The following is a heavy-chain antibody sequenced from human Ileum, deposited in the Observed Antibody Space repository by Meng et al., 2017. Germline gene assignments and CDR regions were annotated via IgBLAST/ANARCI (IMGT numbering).Heavy chain of an antibody. CDR1: GGSISSSNW. CDR2: IYHSGST. Sequence: GEREESGQGLVRPSGPLSLTCDVSGGSISSSNWWSWVRQPPGKGLEWIGEIYHSGSTNYNPSLKSRVTISVDKSKNQFSLKLSSVTAADTAVYYCASLRYNWNYSADYWGQGTLVTVSS. CDR3: ASLRYNWNYSADY. V-gene: IGHV4-4*02. D-gene: IGHD1-7*01. J-gene: IGHJ4*02.